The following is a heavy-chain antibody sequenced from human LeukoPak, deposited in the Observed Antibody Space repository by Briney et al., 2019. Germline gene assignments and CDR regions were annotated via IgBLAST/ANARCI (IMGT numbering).Heavy chain of an antibody. D-gene: IGHD3-10*01. CDR3: ARGGNYYGSGSYFSFDI. Sequence: GASVKVSCKASGYTFTGYYMHWVRQAPGQGLEWMGWINPNSGGTNYAQKFQGRVTMTRDTSISTAYMELSRLRSDDTAVYYCARGGNYYGSGSYFSFDIWGQGTMVTVSS. CDR2: INPNSGGT. V-gene: IGHV1-2*02. J-gene: IGHJ3*02. CDR1: GYTFTGYY.